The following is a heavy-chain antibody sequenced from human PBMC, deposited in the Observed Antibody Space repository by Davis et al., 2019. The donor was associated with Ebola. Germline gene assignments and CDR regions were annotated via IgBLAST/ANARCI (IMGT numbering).Heavy chain of an antibody. V-gene: IGHV1-69*13. J-gene: IGHJ4*02. CDR1: GGTFSSYA. Sequence: AASVKVSCKASGGTFSSYAISWVRQAPGQGLEWMGGIIPIFGTANYAQKFQGRVTITADESTSTAYMELSSLRSEDTAVYYCARDFLRGEDYWGQGTLVTVSS. D-gene: IGHD3-10*01. CDR2: IIPIFGTA. CDR3: ARDFLRGEDY.